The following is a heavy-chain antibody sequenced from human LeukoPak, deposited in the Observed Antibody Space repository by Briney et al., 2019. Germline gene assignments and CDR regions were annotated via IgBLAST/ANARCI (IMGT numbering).Heavy chain of an antibody. J-gene: IGHJ6*02. CDR1: GFTVSSSS. CDR2: ISSDGNT. V-gene: IGHV3-66*01. CDR3: ARGQEQFSSPWQWGPRRKNFYYYGRDV. D-gene: IGHD6-19*01. Sequence: GGSLRLSYAASGFTVSSSSMNWVRLGPGKGLEWVSVISSDGNTYYADSVKGKFTISRDNSRNTLSLQMHGLRADDTAVYYCARGQEQFSSPWQWGPRRKNFYYYGRDVWGQGTTVTVSS.